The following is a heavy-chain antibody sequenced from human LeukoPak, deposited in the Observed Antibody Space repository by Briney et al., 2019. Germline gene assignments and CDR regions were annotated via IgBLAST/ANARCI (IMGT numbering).Heavy chain of an antibody. V-gene: IGHV4-31*03. CDR2: IYYSGST. D-gene: IGHD2-2*02. CDR3: ARDYCSSTSCYTFDY. CDR1: GGSISSGGYY. J-gene: IGHJ4*02. Sequence: PSETLSLTCTVSGGSISSGGYYWSWVRQHPGKGLEWIGYIYYSGSTYYNPSLKSRVTISVDTSKNQFSLKLSSVTAADTAVYYCARDYCSSTSCYTFDYWGQGTLVTVSS.